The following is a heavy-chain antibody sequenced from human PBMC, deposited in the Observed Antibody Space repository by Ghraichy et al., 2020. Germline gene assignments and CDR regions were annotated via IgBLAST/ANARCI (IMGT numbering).Heavy chain of an antibody. CDR1: GFTFSSYG. J-gene: IGHJ3*02. D-gene: IGHD6-6*01. Sequence: GSLRLSCAASGFTFSSYGMHWVRQAPGKGLEWVAVISYDGSNKYYADSVKGRFTISRDNSKNTLYLQMNSLRAEDTAVYYCAKMGRDSSSFDDAFDIWGQGTMVTVSS. V-gene: IGHV3-30*18. CDR2: ISYDGSNK. CDR3: AKMGRDSSSFDDAFDI.